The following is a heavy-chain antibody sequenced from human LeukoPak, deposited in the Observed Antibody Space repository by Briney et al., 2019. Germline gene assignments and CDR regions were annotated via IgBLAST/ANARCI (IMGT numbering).Heavy chain of an antibody. CDR3: ARDGASISRGTHYYYYGMDV. CDR2: IKQDGSEK. D-gene: IGHD3-3*01. Sequence: GGSLRLSCAASGFIFNSYWMSWVRQAPGKGLEWGANIKQDGSEKYYVDSVKGRFTISRDNAKNSLYLQMNSLRAEDTAVYYCARDGASISRGTHYYYYGMDVWGQGTTVTVSS. J-gene: IGHJ6*02. V-gene: IGHV3-7*01. CDR1: GFIFNSYW.